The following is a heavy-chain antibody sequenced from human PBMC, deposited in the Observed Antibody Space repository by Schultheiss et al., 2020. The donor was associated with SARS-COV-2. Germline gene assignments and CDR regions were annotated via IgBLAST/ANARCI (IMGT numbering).Heavy chain of an antibody. CDR3: ARDTVTTVRPSWYFDL. CDR2: IIPIFGTA. J-gene: IGHJ2*01. V-gene: IGHV1-69*13. CDR1: GGTFSSYA. Sequence: SVKVSCKASGGTFSSYAISWVRQAPGQGLEWMGGIIPIFGTANYAQKFQGRVTITADESTSTAYMELSSLRSEDTAVYYCARDTVTTVRPSWYFDLWGRGTLVTVSS. D-gene: IGHD4-17*01.